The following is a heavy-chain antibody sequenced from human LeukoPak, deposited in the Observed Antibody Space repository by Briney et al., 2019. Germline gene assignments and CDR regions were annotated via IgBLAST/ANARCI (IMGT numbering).Heavy chain of an antibody. D-gene: IGHD2-15*01. V-gene: IGHV1-2*02. CDR3: VRGPPEYCSGGSCYSGRNWFDP. CDR2: INPSSGGA. CDR1: GYTFTSYA. Sequence: GASVKVSCKASGYTFTSYAMNWVRQAPGQGLEWMGWINPSSGGADYAQKFQGRVTMTRDTSISTAYMALSRLTYDDTAVYYCVRGPPEYCSGGSCYSGRNWFDPWGQGTLVTVSS. J-gene: IGHJ5*02.